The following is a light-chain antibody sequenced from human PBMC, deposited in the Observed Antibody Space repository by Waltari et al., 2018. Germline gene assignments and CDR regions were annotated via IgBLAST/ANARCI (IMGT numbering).Light chain of an antibody. J-gene: IGKJ3*01. CDR1: QSVSSY. CDR3: QQRSNWPPKFT. CDR2: DAS. Sequence: IVLTQSPATLSLSPGERDTLSCRASQSVSSYSAWYQQKPGQAPRLLIYDASNSATGIPARFSGSGSGTDFTLTISSLEPEDFAVYYCQQRSNWPPKFTFGPGTKVDIK. V-gene: IGKV3-11*01.